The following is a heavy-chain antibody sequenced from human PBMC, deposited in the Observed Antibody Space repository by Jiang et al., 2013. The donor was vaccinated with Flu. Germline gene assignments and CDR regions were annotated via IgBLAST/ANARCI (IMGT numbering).Heavy chain of an antibody. CDR2: IIPILGIA. CDR3: ARELDYGDLTYYGMDV. CDR1: GGTFSSYA. J-gene: IGHJ6*02. V-gene: IGHV1-69*04. Sequence: SGAEVKKPGSSVKVSCKASGGTFSSYAISWVRQAPGQGLEWMGRIIPILGIANYAQKFQGRVTITADTSTNIAYMKLSGLRSEDTAVYYCARELDYGDLTYYGMDVWGQGTTVTVS. D-gene: IGHD4-17*01.